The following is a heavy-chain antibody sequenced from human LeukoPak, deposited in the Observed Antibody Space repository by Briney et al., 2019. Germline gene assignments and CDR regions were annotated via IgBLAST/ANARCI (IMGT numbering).Heavy chain of an antibody. Sequence: ASVKVSCKASGYTFTSYGISWVRQAPGQGLEWMGWISAYNGNTNYAQKLQGRVTMTTDTSTSTAYMELRSLRSEDTAVYYCARVYYDILTGYPLYYFDYWGQGTLVTVSS. D-gene: IGHD3-9*01. V-gene: IGHV1-18*01. CDR2: ISAYNGNT. CDR1: GYTFTSYG. J-gene: IGHJ4*02. CDR3: ARVYYDILTGYPLYYFDY.